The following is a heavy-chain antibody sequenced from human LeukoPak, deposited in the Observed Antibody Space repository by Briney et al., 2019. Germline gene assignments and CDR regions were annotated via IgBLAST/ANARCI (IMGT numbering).Heavy chain of an antibody. Sequence: GGSLRLSCAASESTFNNYVVSWIRQAPGKGLEWVSAISGSGGSTYYADSVKGRFTISRDDSKNTLYLQMNSLRAEDTAVYYCARVHDYDFWSGYYGSADFDYWGQGTLVTVSS. D-gene: IGHD3-3*01. CDR2: ISGSGGST. CDR3: ARVHDYDFWSGYYGSADFDY. V-gene: IGHV3-23*01. CDR1: ESTFNNYV. J-gene: IGHJ4*02.